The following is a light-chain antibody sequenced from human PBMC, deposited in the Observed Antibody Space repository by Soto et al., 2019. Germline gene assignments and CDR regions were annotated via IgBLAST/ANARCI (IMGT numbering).Light chain of an antibody. CDR2: NVS. V-gene: IGLV2-14*01. Sequence: QSALTQPASVSGSPGQSIAISCTGTSSDVGGHDSVSWYQQHPGKAPKLMIYNVSNRPSGVSNRFSGSKSGNTASLTISGVLAEDESDYFCTSYTSARTYVFGAGTKLTVL. J-gene: IGLJ1*01. CDR1: SSDVGGHDS. CDR3: TSYTSARTYV.